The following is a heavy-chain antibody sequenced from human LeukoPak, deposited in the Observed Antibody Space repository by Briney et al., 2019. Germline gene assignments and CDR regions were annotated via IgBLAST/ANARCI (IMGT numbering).Heavy chain of an antibody. Sequence: GGSLRLSCAASGFTFSSYAMSWVRQAPGKGLEWVSGISGSGDNTYYADSVKGRFTISRDNSKNTLYLQMNSLRAEDTAVYYCAKAASSDYYYYYGMDVWGQRTTVTVSS. CDR2: ISGSGDNT. V-gene: IGHV3-23*01. CDR1: GFTFSSYA. CDR3: AKAASSDYYYYYGMDV. J-gene: IGHJ6*02. D-gene: IGHD6-19*01.